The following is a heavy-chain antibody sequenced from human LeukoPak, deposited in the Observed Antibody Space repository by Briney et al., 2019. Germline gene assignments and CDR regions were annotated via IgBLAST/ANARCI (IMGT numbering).Heavy chain of an antibody. V-gene: IGHV3-23*01. CDR1: GFTFSSYS. D-gene: IGHD5-18*01. CDR2: ISGSGGST. J-gene: IGHJ4*02. Sequence: GGFLRLSCAASGFTFSSYSMNWVRQAPGKGLEWVSAISGSGGSTYYADSVKGRFTISRDNSKNTLYLQMNSLRAEDTAVYYCAKDSKIQLWFRDYFDYWGQGTLVTVSS. CDR3: AKDSKIQLWFRDYFDY.